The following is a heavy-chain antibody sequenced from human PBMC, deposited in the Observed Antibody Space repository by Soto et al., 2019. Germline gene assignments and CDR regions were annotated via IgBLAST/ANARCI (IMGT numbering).Heavy chain of an antibody. CDR1: GFNFQNYA. J-gene: IGHJ4*02. V-gene: IGHV3-9*01. D-gene: IGHD3-16*01. CDR2: INWSTGTT. CDR3: AIKDYASGGYDS. Sequence: EVQLVESGGGLVLPGRSLTLSCVASGFNFQNYAMQWVRQVPGKGLEWVSGINWSTGTTGYADTVKGRFLLSRDNARNSLYLEMNSLRVEDTAFYYCAIKDYASGGYDSWGPGTLVTVSS.